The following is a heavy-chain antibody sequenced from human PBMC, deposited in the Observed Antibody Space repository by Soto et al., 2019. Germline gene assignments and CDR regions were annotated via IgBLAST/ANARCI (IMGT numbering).Heavy chain of an antibody. CDR3: ARSVVPAAMGNWFDP. D-gene: IGHD2-2*01. CDR1: GFTFSSYS. Sequence: PGGSLRLSCAASGFTFSSYSMNWVCQAPGKGLEWASSISSSSSYIYYADSVKGRFTISRDNAKNSLYLQMNSLRAEDTAVYYCARSVVPAAMGNWFDPWGQGTLVTVSS. J-gene: IGHJ5*02. V-gene: IGHV3-21*01. CDR2: ISSSSSYI.